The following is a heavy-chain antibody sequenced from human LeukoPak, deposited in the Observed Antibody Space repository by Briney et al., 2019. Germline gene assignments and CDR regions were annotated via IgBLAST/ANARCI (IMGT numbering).Heavy chain of an antibody. CDR3: ARARRGGSYWFDY. V-gene: IGHV3-53*01. D-gene: IGHD2-8*02. CDR2: IYSGGST. J-gene: IGHJ4*02. Sequence: GGSLRLSCAASGFTVSSNYMSWVRRAPGKGLEWVSVIYSGGSTYYADSVKGRFTISRDNSKNTLYLQMNSLRAEDTAVYYCARARRGGSYWFDYWGQGTLVTVSS. CDR1: GFTVSSNY.